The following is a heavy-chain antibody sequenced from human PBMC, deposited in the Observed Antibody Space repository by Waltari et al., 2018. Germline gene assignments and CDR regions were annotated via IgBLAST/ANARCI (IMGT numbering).Heavy chain of an antibody. V-gene: IGHV3-30*02. Sequence: QVQLVESGGGVVQPGGSLRLSCAASGFTFSSYGMHWVRQAPGKGREWVAVIRYDGSNKYYADSVKGRFTISRDNSKNTLYLQMNSLRAEDTAVYYCAKVSGSTVGDYWGQGTLVTVSS. J-gene: IGHJ4*02. D-gene: IGHD3-22*01. CDR2: IRYDGSNK. CDR3: AKVSGSTVGDY. CDR1: GFTFSSYG.